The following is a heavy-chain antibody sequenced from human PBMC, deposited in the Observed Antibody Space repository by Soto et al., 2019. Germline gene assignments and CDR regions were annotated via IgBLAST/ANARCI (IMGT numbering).Heavy chain of an antibody. D-gene: IGHD2-2*02. CDR1: VFTFSGYA. V-gene: IGHV3-23*01. CDR3: TKDRDYTTDWYTGDY. J-gene: IGHJ4*02. CDR2: ISSSGGFT. Sequence: PGGSLRLYCAASVFTFSGYAMSWVRQAPGKGLECVSGISSSGGFTYYEDSVKGRFTISRDNSRNTLYLQMNSLRAEDTAVYYCTKDRDYTTDWYTGDYWGQGTQVTVSS.